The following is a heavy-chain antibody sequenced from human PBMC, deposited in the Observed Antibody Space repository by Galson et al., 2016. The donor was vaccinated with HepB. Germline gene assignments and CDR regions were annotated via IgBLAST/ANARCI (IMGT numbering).Heavy chain of an antibody. CDR2: IRSNSYGGTT. D-gene: IGHD3-3*01. J-gene: IGHJ4*02. CDR3: SRVVGLDYDFWSGYPDFDY. V-gene: IGHV3-49*03. CDR1: GFPFDNYA. Sequence: SLRLSCATSGFPFDNYAMSWFRQAPGKGLHWVGFIRSNSYGGTTDYAASVKGSFTISRDDSKSIVYLQMNRLKTEDTAVYYYSRVVGLDYDFWSGYPDFDYWGQGALVTVSS.